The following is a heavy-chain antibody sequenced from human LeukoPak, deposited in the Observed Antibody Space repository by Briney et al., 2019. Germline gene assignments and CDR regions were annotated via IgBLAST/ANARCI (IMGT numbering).Heavy chain of an antibody. J-gene: IGHJ4*02. D-gene: IGHD6-6*01. V-gene: IGHV3-30-3*02. CDR1: GFTFNSYA. Sequence: GGSLRLSCAASGFTFNSYAMHWVRQAPGKGLEWVAVILYDGSNKYYADSVKGRFTISRDNSKNTLYLQMNSLRAEDTAVYYCAKNTQYSGYYDCWGQGTLVAVSS. CDR3: AKNTQYSGYYDC. CDR2: ILYDGSNK.